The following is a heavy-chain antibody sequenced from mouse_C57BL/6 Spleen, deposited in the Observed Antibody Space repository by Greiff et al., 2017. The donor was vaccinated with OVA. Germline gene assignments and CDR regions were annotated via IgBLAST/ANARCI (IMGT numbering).Heavy chain of an antibody. J-gene: IGHJ3*01. V-gene: IGHV5-4*01. D-gene: IGHD2-12*01. Sequence: EVKLVESGGGLVKPGGSLKLSCAASGFTFSSYAMSWVRQTPEQRLEWVATISDGGSYTYYPDNVKGRFTISRDNAKNNLYLQMSHLKSEDTAMYYCARDGGYDRTWFAYWGKGTLVTVSA. CDR1: GFTFSSYA. CDR2: ISDGGSYT. CDR3: ARDGGYDRTWFAY.